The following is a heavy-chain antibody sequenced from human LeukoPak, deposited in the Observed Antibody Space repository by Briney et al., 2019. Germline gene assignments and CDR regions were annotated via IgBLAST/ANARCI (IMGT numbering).Heavy chain of an antibody. CDR3: AREMVGTAMVTGWFDP. J-gene: IGHJ3*01. CDR1: GGSFSGYY. CDR2: INHSGST. V-gene: IGHV4-34*01. Sequence: SETLSLTCAVYGGSFSGYYWSWIRQPPGKGLEWIGEINHSGSTNYNPSLKSRVTISVDTSKNQFSLKLSSVTAADTAVYYCAREMVGTAMVTGWFDPWGQGTMVTVSS. D-gene: IGHD5-18*01.